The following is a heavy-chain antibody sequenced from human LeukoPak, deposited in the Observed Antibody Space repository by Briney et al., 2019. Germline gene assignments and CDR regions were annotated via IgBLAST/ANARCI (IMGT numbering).Heavy chain of an antibody. V-gene: IGHV3-73*01. CDR2: IRSKANSYAT. D-gene: IGHD1-26*01. CDR3: TRHPLSGSYYLDDY. J-gene: IGHJ4*02. Sequence: GGSLKLSCAASGFTFSGSAMHWVRQASGKGLECVGRIRSKANSYATAYAASVKGRFTISRDDSKNTAYLQMNSLKTEDTAVYYCTRHPLSGSYYLDDYWGQGTLVTVSS. CDR1: GFTFSGSA.